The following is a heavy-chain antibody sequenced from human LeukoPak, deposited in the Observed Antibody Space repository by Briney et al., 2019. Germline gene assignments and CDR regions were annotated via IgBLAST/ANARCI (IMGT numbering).Heavy chain of an antibody. Sequence: PSETLSLTCAVYGRSLSGYYWSWIRQPPGKGLEWIGEINHSGSTNYNPSLKSRVTISVDTSKNQFSLKLSSVTAADTAVYYCARSRTASLDYWGHGTLVTVSS. J-gene: IGHJ4*01. CDR3: ARSRTASLDY. CDR2: INHSGST. CDR1: GRSLSGYY. D-gene: IGHD2-21*02. V-gene: IGHV4-34*01.